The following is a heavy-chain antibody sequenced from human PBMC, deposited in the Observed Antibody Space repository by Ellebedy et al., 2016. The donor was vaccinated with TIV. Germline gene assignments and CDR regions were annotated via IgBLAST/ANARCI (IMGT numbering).Heavy chain of an antibody. V-gene: IGHV3-74*01. CDR1: GFTFTTYW. CDR2: INSDGSST. CDR3: ARGVRNHYALDV. J-gene: IGHJ6*02. Sequence: GESLKISCRGSGFTFTTYWMSWVRQAPGKGLVWVSRINSDGSSTNYADSVKGRFAISRDNAKNTVFLQMNRLRAEDTALYYCARGVRNHYALDVWGQGTTVTVSS.